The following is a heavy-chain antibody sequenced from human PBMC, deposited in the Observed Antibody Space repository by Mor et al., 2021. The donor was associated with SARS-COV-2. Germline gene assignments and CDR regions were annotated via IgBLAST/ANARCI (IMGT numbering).Heavy chain of an antibody. Sequence: VRQVPGQGLDWVACIITRGGATYYADSVKGRFTISGDISRGTVDLQMNSLRNEDTAIYYCLTGKYWGQGSLVTVSS. V-gene: IGHV3-23*01. CDR2: IITRGGAT. J-gene: IGHJ4*02. D-gene: IGHD3-10*01. CDR3: LTGKY.